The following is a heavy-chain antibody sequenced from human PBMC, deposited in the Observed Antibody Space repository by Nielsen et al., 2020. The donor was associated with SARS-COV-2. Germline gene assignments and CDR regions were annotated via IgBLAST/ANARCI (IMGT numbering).Heavy chain of an antibody. D-gene: IGHD3-16*01. Sequence: SETLSLTCTVTGASVSTTDYYWGWIRQAPGKGLQWIGSGYYKGDSFHSPSLRGRVVVSVDTSRNVFSLKVTSVTVADTAVYYCARVGRGDASTEYWGQGTLVTVSS. CDR1: GASVSTTDYY. J-gene: IGHJ4*02. CDR3: ARVGRGDASTEY. CDR2: GYYKGDS. V-gene: IGHV4-39*01.